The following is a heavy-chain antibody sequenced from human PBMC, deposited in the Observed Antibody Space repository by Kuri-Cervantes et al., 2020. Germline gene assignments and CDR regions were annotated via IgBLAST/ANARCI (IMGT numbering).Heavy chain of an antibody. CDR2: VIPIFGTA. D-gene: IGHD6-25*01. Sequence: SVKVSCKASGYTFTSYGISWVRQAPGQGLEWMGGVIPIFGTANYAQKFQGRVTITADKSTSTAYMELSSLRSEDTAVYYCVLIGSSDGYYFDYWGQGTLVTVSS. CDR3: VLIGSSDGYYFDY. CDR1: GYTFTSYG. V-gene: IGHV1-69*06. J-gene: IGHJ4*02.